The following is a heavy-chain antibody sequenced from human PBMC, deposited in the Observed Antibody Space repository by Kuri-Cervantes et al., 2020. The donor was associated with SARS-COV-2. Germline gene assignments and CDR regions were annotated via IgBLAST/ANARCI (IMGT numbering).Heavy chain of an antibody. CDR3: AKGGSRNWFDP. CDR2: ITGDGTST. J-gene: IGHJ5*02. D-gene: IGHD1-14*01. Sequence: GESLKISCVASGFTFSSYWMSWVRQAPGKGLEWVSGITGDGTSTYYADSVKGRFTISRDNSKNTLSLQMNSLRAEDTAVYYCAKGGSRNWFDPWGQGTLVTVSS. V-gene: IGHV3-23*01. CDR1: GFTFSSYW.